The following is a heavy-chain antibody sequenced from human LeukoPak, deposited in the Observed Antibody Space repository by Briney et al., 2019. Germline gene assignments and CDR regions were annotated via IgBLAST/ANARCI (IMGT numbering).Heavy chain of an antibody. Sequence: GGSLRLSCAASGFTVSSNYMSWVRQAPGKGLEWVSVIYSGGSTYYADSVKGRFTISRDNSKNTLYLQMNSLRAEDTAVYYCARGAVTTYSEAGAFDIWGQGTMVAVSS. CDR3: ARGAVTTYSEAGAFDI. V-gene: IGHV3-53*01. J-gene: IGHJ3*02. D-gene: IGHD4-17*01. CDR2: IYSGGST. CDR1: GFTVSSNY.